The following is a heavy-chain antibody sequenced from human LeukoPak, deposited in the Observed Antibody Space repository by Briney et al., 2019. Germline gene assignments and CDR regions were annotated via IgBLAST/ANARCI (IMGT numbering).Heavy chain of an antibody. CDR2: ISSSGTYI. CDR1: EFTFSSYN. V-gene: IGHV3-21*01. J-gene: IGHJ4*02. Sequence: GGSLRLSCAASEFTFSSYNMNWVRQAPGKGLEWVSSISSSGTYIYYADSVKGRFTISRDNAKNSLYLQMNSLRAEDTAVYYCARDEGWDTAMTVDYWGQGALVTVSS. D-gene: IGHD5-18*01. CDR3: ARDEGWDTAMTVDY.